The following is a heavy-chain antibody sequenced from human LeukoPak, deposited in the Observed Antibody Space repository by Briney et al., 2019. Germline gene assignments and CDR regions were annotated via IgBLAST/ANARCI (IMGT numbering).Heavy chain of an antibody. CDR2: LSSSGITI. CDR3: ARLRRIWNDVEMVDY. CDR1: GFTVSSNY. J-gene: IGHJ4*02. V-gene: IGHV3-11*01. Sequence: GGSLRLSCAASGFTVSSNYMSWVRQAPGKGLEWVSYLSSSGITIEYADSVKGRFTISRDNANNSLYLQMNSLCPEDTAVYYCARLRRIWNDVEMVDYWGQGTLVTVSS. D-gene: IGHD1-1*01.